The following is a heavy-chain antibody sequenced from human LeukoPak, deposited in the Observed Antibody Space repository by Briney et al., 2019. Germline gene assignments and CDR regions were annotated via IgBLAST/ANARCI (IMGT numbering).Heavy chain of an antibody. Sequence: GGSLRLFCAASGFTFAIYHMSWVRQARGKGREWVATIRGDGVYYADSVKGRFTISRDDSQNPVYVQMNSLRAEDTAVYYCAKSRVEVAGTGGFDTWGQGTLVAVSS. CDR3: AKSRVEVAGTGGFDT. J-gene: IGHJ3*02. CDR1: GFTFAIYH. D-gene: IGHD2-8*02. CDR2: IRGDGV. V-gene: IGHV3-23*01.